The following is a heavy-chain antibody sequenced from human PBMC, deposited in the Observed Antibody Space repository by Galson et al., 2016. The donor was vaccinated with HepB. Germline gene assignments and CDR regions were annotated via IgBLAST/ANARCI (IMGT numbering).Heavy chain of an antibody. CDR3: ATEVFGMPFNSDY. CDR2: IRSKTAGGTT. Sequence: SLRLSCAASGFTSSNVWMNWVRQAPGKGLEWVGRIRSKTAGGTTDYAAPVKGRFTVSRDDSKSTLFLQMSSLETDDTAVYYCATEVFGMPFNSDYWGQGTVVTVSS. CDR1: GFTSSNVW. D-gene: IGHD2-2*01. J-gene: IGHJ4*02. V-gene: IGHV3-15*01.